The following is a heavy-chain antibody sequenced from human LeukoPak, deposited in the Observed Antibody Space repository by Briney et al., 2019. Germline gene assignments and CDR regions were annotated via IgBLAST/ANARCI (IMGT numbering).Heavy chain of an antibody. Sequence: GGSLRLSCAASGFTFSSYAMSWVCQAPGKGLEWVSAISGSGGSTYYADSVKGRFTISRDNSKNTLYLQMTSLRAEDTAVYYCAKDGVTTIFGVVKGYFDYWGQGTLVTVSS. D-gene: IGHD3-3*01. J-gene: IGHJ4*02. CDR2: ISGSGGST. V-gene: IGHV3-23*01. CDR3: AKDGVTTIFGVVKGYFDY. CDR1: GFTFSSYA.